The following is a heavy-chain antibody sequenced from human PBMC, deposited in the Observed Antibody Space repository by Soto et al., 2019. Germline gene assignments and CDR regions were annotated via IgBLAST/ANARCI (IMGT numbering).Heavy chain of an antibody. D-gene: IGHD3-3*01. V-gene: IGHV4-31*03. CDR1: GGSISSGGYY. CDR2: IYYSGST. CDR3: ARVLYYDFWSGYYNYYYYMDV. J-gene: IGHJ6*03. Sequence: SETLSLTCTVSGGSISSGGYYWSWIRQHPGKGLEWIGYIYYSGSTYYNPSLKSRVTISVDTSKNQFSLKLSSVTAADTAVYYCARVLYYDFWSGYYNYYYYMDVWGKGTTVTVSS.